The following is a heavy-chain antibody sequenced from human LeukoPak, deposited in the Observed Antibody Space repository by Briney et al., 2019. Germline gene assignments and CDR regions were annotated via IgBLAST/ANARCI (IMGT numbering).Heavy chain of an antibody. J-gene: IGHJ4*02. Sequence: PGGSLRLSCAASGFTFSSYAMHWVRQAPGKGLEWVAVISYDGSNKYYADSVKGRFTISRDNSKNTLYLQMNSLRAEDTAVYYCARAAGNDYWGQGTLVTVSS. D-gene: IGHD1-14*01. CDR2: ISYDGSNK. CDR1: GFTFSSYA. V-gene: IGHV3-30-3*01. CDR3: ARAAGNDY.